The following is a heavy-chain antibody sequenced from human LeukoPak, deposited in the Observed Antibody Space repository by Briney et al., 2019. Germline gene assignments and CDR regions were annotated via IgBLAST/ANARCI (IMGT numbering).Heavy chain of an antibody. D-gene: IGHD1-14*01. CDR1: GFTFSSYA. CDR2: ISGSGGST. CDR3: ARDHQPLRNVAAHDY. J-gene: IGHJ4*02. V-gene: IGHV3-23*01. Sequence: PGGSLRLSCAASGFTFSSYAMSWVRQAPGKGLEWVSAISGSGGSTYYADSVKGRFTISRDNSKNTLYLQMNSLRAEDTAMYYCARDHQPLRNVAAHDYWGQGTLVTVSS.